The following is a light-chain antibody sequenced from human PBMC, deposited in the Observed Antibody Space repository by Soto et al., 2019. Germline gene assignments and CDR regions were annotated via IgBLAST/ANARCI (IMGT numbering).Light chain of an antibody. V-gene: IGKV3-20*01. Sequence: EIVLTQSPGTLSLSPGERATLSCRASQSVGNNKLAWYQQKRGQAPRFLMYDASSRATGIQDRFSSSGSGTDFSITISRLEHEDFAVYYCHQYGSTPLTFGGGTKVEIK. CDR2: DAS. CDR1: QSVGNNK. CDR3: HQYGSTPLT. J-gene: IGKJ4*01.